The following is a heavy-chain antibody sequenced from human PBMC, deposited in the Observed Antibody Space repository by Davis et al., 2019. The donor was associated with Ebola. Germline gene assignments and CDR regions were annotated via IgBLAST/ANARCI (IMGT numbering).Heavy chain of an antibody. J-gene: IGHJ6*03. CDR1: GVSLSGYH. D-gene: IGHD3-10*01. CDR3: ARVGMVRGVTTYYYYYMDV. CDR2: INHSGST. Sequence: PSETLSLTCAVYGVSLSGYHWSWIRQPPGKGLEWIGEINHSGSTNYNPSLKSRVTISVDTSKNQFSLNLSSVTAADTAVYYCARVGMVRGVTTYYYYYMDVWGKGTTVTVSS. V-gene: IGHV4-34*01.